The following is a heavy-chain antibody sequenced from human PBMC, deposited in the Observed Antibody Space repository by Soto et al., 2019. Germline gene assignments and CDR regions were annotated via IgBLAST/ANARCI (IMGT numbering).Heavy chain of an antibody. D-gene: IGHD6-13*01. CDR3: VRDSGAKLSSS. J-gene: IGHJ4*02. V-gene: IGHV1-69*13. CDR2: IIPIFGSV. CDR1: GGTFSNYP. Sequence: SVKVSCKASGGTFSNYPFTWVRQAPGQGLEWMGGIIPIFGSVTYAQKFQGRVTISADESTSTAYMEMSSLTSEDTAVYYCVRDSGAKLSSSWGQGTLVTVSS.